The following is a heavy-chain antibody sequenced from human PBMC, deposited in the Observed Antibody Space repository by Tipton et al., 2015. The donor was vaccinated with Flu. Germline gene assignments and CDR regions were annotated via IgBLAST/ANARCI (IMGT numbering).Heavy chain of an antibody. J-gene: IGHJ5*02. V-gene: IGHV4-38-2*02. CDR3: ARRDYSNYVSDPKSWFDP. D-gene: IGHD4-11*01. CDR1: GRSISSDYY. Sequence: TLSLTCTISGRSISSDYYRGWIRQPPGKGLEWIGNIFHSGGTYRNPSLKTRVTISIGTSRNQFSLKVFSVTAADTAVYYCARRDYSNYVSDPKSWFDPWGQGTLVTVSS. CDR2: IFHSGGT.